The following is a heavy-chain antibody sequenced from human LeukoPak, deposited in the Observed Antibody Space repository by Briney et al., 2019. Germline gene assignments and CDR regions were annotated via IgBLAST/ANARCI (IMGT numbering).Heavy chain of an antibody. V-gene: IGHV1-2*02. CDR3: ARVTTTVVTRFDY. J-gene: IGHJ4*02. Sequence: ASVKVSCKASGYTFTGYYMHWVRQAPGQGLEWMGWINPNSGGTNYAQKFQGRVTMTRDTSISTAYMELSRLRSDDTAVYYCARVTTTVVTRFDYWGQGTLVTVSS. CDR1: GYTFTGYY. CDR2: INPNSGGT. D-gene: IGHD4-23*01.